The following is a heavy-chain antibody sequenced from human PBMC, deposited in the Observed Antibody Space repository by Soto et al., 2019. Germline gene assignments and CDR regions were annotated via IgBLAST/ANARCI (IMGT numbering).Heavy chain of an antibody. J-gene: IGHJ1*01. CDR1: GYTFLNYG. V-gene: IGHV1-18*01. Sequence: QVQLLQSGAEVKTPGASVKVSCKASGYTFLNYGIAWVRQAPGQGLEWMGWISAHNGDTKYAQKFQGRVTMTTETSTSTAYMDRRSLRVDDTAGYYCARAATSTLLTRYFLHWGQGTLVTVSS. CDR3: ARAATSTLLTRYFLH. CDR2: ISAHNGDT. D-gene: IGHD3-16*01.